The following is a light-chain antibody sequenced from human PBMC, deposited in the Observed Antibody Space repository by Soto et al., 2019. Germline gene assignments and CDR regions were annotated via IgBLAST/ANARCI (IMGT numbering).Light chain of an antibody. CDR2: SSY. J-gene: IGLJ7*01. V-gene: IGLV1-44*01. CDR3: AAWDDSLKAI. Sequence: QSVLTQPPSVSGTPGQRVTISCSGSSSNIGSNTVNWYQQFPGTAPILLIYSSYQRPSGVPDRFSGSQSGTSASLAISGLQSDDEADYYCAAWDDSLKAIFGGGTQLTVL. CDR1: SSNIGSNT.